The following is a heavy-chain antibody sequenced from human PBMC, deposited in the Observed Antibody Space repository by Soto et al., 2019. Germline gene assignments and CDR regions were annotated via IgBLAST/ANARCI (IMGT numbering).Heavy chain of an antibody. CDR2: ISISSSYI. J-gene: IGHJ6*02. D-gene: IGHD6-13*01. Sequence: PGGSLRLSCAASGFTFSSYSINWVRQAPGKGLEWVSSISISSSYIYYADSVKGRFTISRDNAKNSLYLQMNSLRAEDTAVYYCARDYSSSWSKVNYYYYGMDVWGQGTTVTVSS. V-gene: IGHV3-21*01. CDR1: GFTFSSYS. CDR3: ARDYSSSWSKVNYYYYGMDV.